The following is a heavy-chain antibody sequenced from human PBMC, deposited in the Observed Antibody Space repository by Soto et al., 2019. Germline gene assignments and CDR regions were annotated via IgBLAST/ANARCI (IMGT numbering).Heavy chain of an antibody. V-gene: IGHV3-23*01. Sequence: GGSLRLSCAASGFTFSSYAMSWVRQAPGKWLEWVSAISGSGGSTYYADSVKGRFTISRDNSKNTLYLQMNSLRAEDTAVYYCAKAHDSSGYYLGYYYYGMDVWGQGTTVTV. J-gene: IGHJ6*02. D-gene: IGHD3-22*01. CDR1: GFTFSSYA. CDR2: ISGSGGST. CDR3: AKAHDSSGYYLGYYYYGMDV.